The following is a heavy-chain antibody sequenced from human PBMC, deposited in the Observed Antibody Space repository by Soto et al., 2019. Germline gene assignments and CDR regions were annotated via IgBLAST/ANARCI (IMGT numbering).Heavy chain of an antibody. J-gene: IGHJ3*02. CDR3: ARRAAAGTSDAFDI. V-gene: IGHV3-21*01. CDR1: GFTFSSYS. Sequence: KPGGSLRLSCAASGFTFSSYSMNWVRQAPGKGLEWVSSISSSSSYIYYADSVKGRFTISRDNAKNSLYLQMNSLRAEDTAVYYCARRAAAGTSDAFDIWGQGTMATVAS. D-gene: IGHD6-13*01. CDR2: ISSSSSYI.